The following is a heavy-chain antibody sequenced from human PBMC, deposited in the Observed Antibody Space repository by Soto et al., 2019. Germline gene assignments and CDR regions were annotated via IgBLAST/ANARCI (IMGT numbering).Heavy chain of an antibody. V-gene: IGHV1-18*01. J-gene: IGHJ4*02. D-gene: IGHD3-10*01. CDR1: GYIFTTYG. Sequence: HVHLVQSGAEMKKPGASVKVSCKASGYIFTTYGISWVRQAPGQGLEWMGWISAYNGNTNYAQKFQGRVTMTTDASTNTAYMELRSLRSDDTAVYYCARFAMVRPNDYWGQGTLVTVSS. CDR3: ARFAMVRPNDY. CDR2: ISAYNGNT.